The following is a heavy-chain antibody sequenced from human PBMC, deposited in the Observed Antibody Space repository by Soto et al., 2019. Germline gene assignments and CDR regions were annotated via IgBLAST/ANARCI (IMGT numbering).Heavy chain of an antibody. CDR3: ARVREDYYASGRCMDV. CDR2: INPNNGGT. CDR1: GYTFTAYY. Sequence: QVQLVQSGAEVRKPGASVKVSCKTSGYTFTAYYIHWVRQAPGQGLEWMGWINPNNGGTNYAQKLLGWVTMTRDTASSTAYMELSRLRSDDTAVYYCARVREDYYASGRCMDVGGQGTTVTVSS. J-gene: IGHJ6*02. D-gene: IGHD3-10*01. V-gene: IGHV1-2*04.